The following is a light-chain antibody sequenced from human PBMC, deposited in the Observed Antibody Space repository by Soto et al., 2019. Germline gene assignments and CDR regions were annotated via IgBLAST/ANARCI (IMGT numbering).Light chain of an antibody. CDR2: EVS. V-gene: IGLV2-14*01. J-gene: IGLJ1*01. CDR3: SSYTTSNTYV. CDR1: SSDVGGYNY. Sequence: QSVLTQPASVSGYPGQSITISCTGRSSDVGGYNYASWYQQHPGKAPKFMIYEVSRRPSGVSNRFSGSKSGNTASLTVSGLQAEDEADYYCSSYTTSNTYVFGTGTKVTVL.